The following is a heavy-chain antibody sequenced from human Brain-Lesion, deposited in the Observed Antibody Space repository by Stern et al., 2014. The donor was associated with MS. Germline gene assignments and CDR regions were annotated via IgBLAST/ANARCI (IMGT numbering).Heavy chain of an antibody. CDR2: INPNTGGT. J-gene: IGHJ6*02. V-gene: IGHV1-2*02. CDR1: GYIFTGYY. CDR3: ARDQRGITIFGVVTDYYYLGMDV. D-gene: IGHD3-3*01. Sequence: VQLVESGAEVKKPGASVKVSCKTSGYIFTGYYIHWVRQAPGQGLEWMAWINPNTGGTKYEQKLQGRVTMSRDTSISTAYVELSSLTSDDTAVYYCARDQRGITIFGVVTDYYYLGMDVWGQGTTVTVSS.